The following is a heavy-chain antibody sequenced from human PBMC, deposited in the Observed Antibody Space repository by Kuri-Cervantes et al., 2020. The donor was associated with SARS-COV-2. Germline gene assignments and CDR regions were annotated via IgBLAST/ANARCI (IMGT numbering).Heavy chain of an antibody. CDR1: GFTVSSHV. CDR3: AQDPHGMDV. CDR2: ISNDGRTE. J-gene: IGHJ6*02. V-gene: IGHV3-30*04. Sequence: GESLKISCAASGFTVSSHVMHWVRQAPGKGLEWVTVISNDGRTEHYADSVKGRFTISRDKAKNTLYLQMNSLRPEDTAVYYCAQDPHGMDVWGQGTMVTVSS.